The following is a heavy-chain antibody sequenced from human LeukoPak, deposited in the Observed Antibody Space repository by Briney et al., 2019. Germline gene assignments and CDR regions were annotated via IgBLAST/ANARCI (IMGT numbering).Heavy chain of an antibody. CDR1: GYSFTSYW. CDR3: ARLRGYCSSTSCYDPRYYYYYYMDV. J-gene: IGHJ6*03. V-gene: IGHV5-51*01. D-gene: IGHD2-2*01. CDR2: IYPGDSDT. Sequence: GESLKISCKGSGYSFTSYWIGWVRQMPGKGLEWMGIIYPGDSDTRYSPSFQGQVTTSADKSISTAYLQWSSLKASDTAMYYCARLRGYCSSTSCYDPRYYYYYYMDVWGKGTTVTVSS.